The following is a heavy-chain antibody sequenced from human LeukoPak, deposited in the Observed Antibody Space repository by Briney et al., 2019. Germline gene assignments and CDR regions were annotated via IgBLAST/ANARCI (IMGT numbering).Heavy chain of an antibody. D-gene: IGHD3-9*01. CDR2: IYHSGST. CDR3: ASDILTGSYYYGMDV. V-gene: IGHV4-38-2*02. Sequence: PSETLSLTCTVSGYSISSGYYWGWIRQPPGKGLEWIGSIYHSGSTYYNPSLKSRVTISVDTSKNQFSLKLSSVTAADTAVYYCASDILTGSYYYGMDVWGQGTTVTVSS. J-gene: IGHJ6*02. CDR1: GYSISSGYY.